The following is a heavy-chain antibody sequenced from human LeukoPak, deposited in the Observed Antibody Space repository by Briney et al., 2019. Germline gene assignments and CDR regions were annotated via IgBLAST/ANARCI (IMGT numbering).Heavy chain of an antibody. Sequence: SETLSLTCAVYDGSFSGYYWSWIRQPPGKGLEWIGEINHSGSSNYNPSLKSRVTISVDTSKNQFSLKLSSVTAADTAVYYCARRISSGYYRTKAFDIWGQGTMVTVSS. J-gene: IGHJ3*02. CDR1: DGSFSGYY. CDR3: ARRISSGYYRTKAFDI. V-gene: IGHV4-34*01. CDR2: INHSGSS. D-gene: IGHD3-22*01.